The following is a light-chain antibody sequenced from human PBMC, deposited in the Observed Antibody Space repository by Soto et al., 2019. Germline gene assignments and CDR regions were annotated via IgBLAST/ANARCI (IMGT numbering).Light chain of an antibody. V-gene: IGKV3-15*01. Sequence: EIVMTQSPATLPVSPGERVTLSCRASQSVRTKLAWYQQKAGQAPRLLIYGASTRATGIPDRFSGSGSGTEFTLTISSLQSEDFAVYYCQQYNSWPPITFGQGTRLEIK. CDR3: QQYNSWPPIT. J-gene: IGKJ5*01. CDR1: QSVRTK. CDR2: GAS.